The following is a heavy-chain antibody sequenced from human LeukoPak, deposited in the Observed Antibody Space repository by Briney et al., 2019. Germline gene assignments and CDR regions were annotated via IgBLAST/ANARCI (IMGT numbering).Heavy chain of an antibody. J-gene: IGHJ6*03. D-gene: IGHD2-15*01. CDR3: PRLFGGVDMDV. Sequence: SETLSLTCIDPLDSLSVYATRFVSLLAGERLEWIGLIYMSGDTNYNPSLKSRLDISVDMSKQQVSLKLSSVTAADTASDYFPRLFGGVDMDVWGKGTTVIISS. CDR1: LDSLSVYA. CDR2: IYMSGDT. V-gene: IGHV4-4*07.